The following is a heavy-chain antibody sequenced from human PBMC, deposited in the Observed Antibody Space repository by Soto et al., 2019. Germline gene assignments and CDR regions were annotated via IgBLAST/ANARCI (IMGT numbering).Heavy chain of an antibody. J-gene: IGHJ4*02. V-gene: IGHV3-66*01. CDR3: ARGESDYGDYIFDY. CDR1: GFTVSSNY. Sequence: EVQLVESGGGLVQPGGSLRLSCAASGFTVSSNYMSWVRQAPGKGLEWVSVIYSGGSTYYADSVKGRFTISRDNSKNTLYLQMNSPRAEDTAVYYCARGESDYGDYIFDYWGQGTLVTVSS. CDR2: IYSGGST. D-gene: IGHD4-17*01.